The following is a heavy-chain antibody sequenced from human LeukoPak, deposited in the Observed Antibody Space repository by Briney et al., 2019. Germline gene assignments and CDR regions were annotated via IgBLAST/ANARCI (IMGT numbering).Heavy chain of an antibody. D-gene: IGHD3-10*01. Sequence: GESLEISCKGSGYSFPTYWIAWVRQMPGKGLEWMGIIYPGDSDTRYSPSFQGQITISADKSISTAYLQWSSPKASDTAMYYCARRSTYGSGTNYLFDYWGQGTLVTVSS. CDR3: ARRSTYGSGTNYLFDY. CDR2: IYPGDSDT. J-gene: IGHJ4*02. V-gene: IGHV5-51*01. CDR1: GYSFPTYW.